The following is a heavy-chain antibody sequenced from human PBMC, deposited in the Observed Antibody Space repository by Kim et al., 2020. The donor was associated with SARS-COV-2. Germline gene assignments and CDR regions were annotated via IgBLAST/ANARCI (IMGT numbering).Heavy chain of an antibody. CDR2: IIPIFGTA. CDR1: GGTFSSYA. Sequence: SVKVSCKASGGTFSSYAISWVRQAPGQGLEWMGGIIPIFGTANYAQKFQGRVTITADESTSTAYMELSSLRSEDTAVYYCARSGAILTGYYFYYYGMDVWGQGTTVTVSS. D-gene: IGHD3-9*01. CDR3: ARSGAILTGYYFYYYGMDV. J-gene: IGHJ6*02. V-gene: IGHV1-69*13.